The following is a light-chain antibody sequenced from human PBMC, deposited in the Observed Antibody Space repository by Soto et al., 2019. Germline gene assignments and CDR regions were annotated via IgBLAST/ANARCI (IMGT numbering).Light chain of an antibody. CDR3: LLDFRYFWA. V-gene: IGKV1-5*03. J-gene: IGKJ1*01. CDR1: QSISSW. Sequence: DIQMTQYPSPLSASVGDKVTLPCRASQSISSWLAWYQQKPGKAPKLLIYKASSLESGVPSRFSGSGSGTEFTLTISSLQPEGFATYYCLLDFRYFWAFGQGTKVDIK. CDR2: KAS.